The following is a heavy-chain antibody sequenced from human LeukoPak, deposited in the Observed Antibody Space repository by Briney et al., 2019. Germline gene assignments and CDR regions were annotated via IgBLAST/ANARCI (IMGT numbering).Heavy chain of an antibody. J-gene: IGHJ6*02. D-gene: IGHD5-18*01. CDR2: INPNRGGT. Sequence: ASVKVSCKASGYAFTGYYMDGGRQAPRQGREWMGWINPNRGGTNDAQKFHRRASMTRETSISTAYMEVRRLRSHDTAVSYCARAIVHTAMDPPSGYYHYGMDVRGQGATVTVSS. V-gene: IGHV1-2*02. CDR3: ARAIVHTAMDPPSGYYHYGMDV. CDR1: GYAFTGYY.